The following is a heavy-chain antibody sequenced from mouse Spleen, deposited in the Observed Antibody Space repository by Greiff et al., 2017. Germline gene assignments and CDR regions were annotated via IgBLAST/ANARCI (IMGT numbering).Heavy chain of an antibody. CDR3: TRKIYYYGSRGYFDV. CDR2: IYPGNSDT. Sequence: VQLQQSGTVLARPGASVKMSCKTSGYTFTSYWMHWVKQRPGQGLEWIGAIYPGNSDTGYNQKFKGKAKLTAVTSASTAYMELSSLTNEDSAVYYCTRKIYYYGSRGYFDVWGAGTTVTVSS. CDR1: GYTFTSYW. V-gene: IGHV1-5*01. D-gene: IGHD1-1*01. J-gene: IGHJ1*01.